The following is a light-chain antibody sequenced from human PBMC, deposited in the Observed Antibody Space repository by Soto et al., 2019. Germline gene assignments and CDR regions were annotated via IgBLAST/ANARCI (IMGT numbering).Light chain of an antibody. V-gene: IGKV1-33*01. CDR1: QDISNY. CDR3: QQYDNLPFT. CDR2: DAS. Sequence: DIQMTQSPSSLSASVGDRVTITCQASQDISNYLNWYQQKPGKAPKLLIYDASNLETGVPPRFSGTGSGTDFTFTISSLQPEDIATYYCQQYDNLPFTFGPGTTVDFK. J-gene: IGKJ3*01.